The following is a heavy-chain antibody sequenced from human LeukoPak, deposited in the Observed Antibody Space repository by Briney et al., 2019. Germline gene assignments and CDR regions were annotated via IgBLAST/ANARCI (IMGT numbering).Heavy chain of an antibody. CDR3: AKDGITMIVVVISYFDY. D-gene: IGHD3-22*01. Sequence: GGSLRLSCAASGFTFSSYAMSWVRQAPGKGLEWVSAISGSGGSTYYADSVKGRFTISRDNSKNTLYLQMNSLRAEDTAAYYCAKDGITMIVVVISYFDYWGQGTLVTVSS. J-gene: IGHJ4*02. CDR1: GFTFSSYA. V-gene: IGHV3-23*01. CDR2: ISGSGGST.